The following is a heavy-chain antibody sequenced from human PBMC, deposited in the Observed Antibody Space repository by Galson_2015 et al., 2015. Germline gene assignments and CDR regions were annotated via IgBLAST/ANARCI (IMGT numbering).Heavy chain of an antibody. CDR1: GFTFSSYG. D-gene: IGHD3-10*01. V-gene: IGHV3-30*18. CDR2: ISYDGSNK. Sequence: SLRLSCAASGFTFSSYGMHWVRQAPGEGLEWVAVISYDGSNKYYAGSVKGRFTISRDNSKNTLYLQMNSLRAEDTAVYYCAKSRGSGAERTPEYYFDYWGQGTLVTVSS. CDR3: AKSRGSGAERTPEYYFDY. J-gene: IGHJ4*02.